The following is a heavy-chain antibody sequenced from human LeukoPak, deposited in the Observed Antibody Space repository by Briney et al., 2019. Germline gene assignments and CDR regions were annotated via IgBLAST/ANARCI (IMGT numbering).Heavy chain of an antibody. Sequence: PGGSLRLSCAASGFTFSDHYMDWVRQAPGKGLEWVGRTRNKANSYTTEYAGSMKGSFTIARDESKNSMYLQMSSLKTEDTAVYYCARVVGDTLGWDYMDVWGKGTTVTVSS. J-gene: IGHJ6*03. D-gene: IGHD2-21*02. CDR1: GFTFSDHY. CDR3: ARVVGDTLGWDYMDV. V-gene: IGHV3-72*01. CDR2: TRNKANSYTT.